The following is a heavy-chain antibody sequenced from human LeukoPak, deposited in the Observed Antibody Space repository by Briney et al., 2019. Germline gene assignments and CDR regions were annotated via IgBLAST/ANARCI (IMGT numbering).Heavy chain of an antibody. CDR2: ISGSGSGGSP. D-gene: IGHD3-22*01. Sequence: GGSLRLSCAASGFTFSSYGMSWVRQAPGKGLEWVSAISGSGSGGSPYYADSVKGRFTIYRDNSEKTLYVQMNSLRGEYMAVYYCAKYSHDSSGAYDDWGKGTLVTASS. CDR3: AKYSHDSSGAYDD. J-gene: IGHJ4*02. CDR1: GFTFSSYG. V-gene: IGHV3-23*01.